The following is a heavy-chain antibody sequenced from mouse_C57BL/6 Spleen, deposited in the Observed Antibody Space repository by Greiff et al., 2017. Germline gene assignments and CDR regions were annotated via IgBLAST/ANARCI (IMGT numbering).Heavy chain of an antibody. CDR1: GYTFTSYW. CDR2: INPSNGGT. J-gene: IGHJ2*01. CDR3: AREVAQATGYFGD. D-gene: IGHD3-2*02. Sequence: QVQLQQPGPELVKPGASVKLSCKASGYTFTSYWMHWVKQRPGQGLEWIGNINPSNGGTNYNEKFKSKATLTVDKSSSTAYMQLSSLTSEDAAVYYCAREVAQATGYFGDWGQGTTLTVSS. V-gene: IGHV1-53*01.